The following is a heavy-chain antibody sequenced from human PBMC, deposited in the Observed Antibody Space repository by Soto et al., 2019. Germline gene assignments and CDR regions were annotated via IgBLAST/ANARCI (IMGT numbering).Heavy chain of an antibody. CDR1: GGSFSSYY. V-gene: IGHV4-59*01. D-gene: IGHD4-17*01. CDR2: IYYSGST. J-gene: IGHJ4*02. Sequence: SETLCLTCTVSGGSFSSYYWNWIRQPPGKGLEWIAYIYYSGSTNYNPSLRSRVTISVDTSKNQFSLKLTSVTAADTAVYYCARDLWNRGYGDYFDSWGQGTLVTVSS. CDR3: ARDLWNRGYGDYFDS.